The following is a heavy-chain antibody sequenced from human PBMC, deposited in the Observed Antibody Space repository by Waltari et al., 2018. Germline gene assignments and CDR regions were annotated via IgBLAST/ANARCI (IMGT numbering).Heavy chain of an antibody. CDR1: GYSISSGYY. J-gene: IGHJ2*01. Sequence: QVQLQESGPGLVKPSETLSLTCTVSGYSISSGYYWGWIRQPPGKGLEWIGSIYHSGSTYYTPSLKSRVTISVDTSKNQFSLKLSSVTAADTAVYYCAREDYGSGIPWYFDLWGRGTLVTVSS. V-gene: IGHV4-38-2*02. CDR3: AREDYGSGIPWYFDL. CDR2: IYHSGST. D-gene: IGHD3-10*01.